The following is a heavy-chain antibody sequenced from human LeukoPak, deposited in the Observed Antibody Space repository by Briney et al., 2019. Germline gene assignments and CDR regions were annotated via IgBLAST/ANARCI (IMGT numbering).Heavy chain of an antibody. CDR3: ARELRGTGSGGRAAGWYFDY. Sequence: SETLSPTCAVYGGSFSGYYWSWIRQPPGKGLEWMGEINHSGSTNYNPSLKSRVTISVDTSKNHFSLKLSSVTAADTAVYYCARELRGTGSGGRAAGWYFDYWGQGTLVTVSS. D-gene: IGHD2-15*01. J-gene: IGHJ4*02. CDR2: INHSGST. CDR1: GGSFSGYY. V-gene: IGHV4-34*01.